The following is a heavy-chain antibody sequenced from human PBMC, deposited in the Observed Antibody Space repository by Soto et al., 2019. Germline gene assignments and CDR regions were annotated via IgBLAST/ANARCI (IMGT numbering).Heavy chain of an antibody. CDR1: GFTFSSYA. V-gene: IGHV3-23*01. D-gene: IGHD3-10*01. Sequence: EVQLLESGGGLVQPGGSLRLSCAASGFTFSSYAMWWVRQAPGKGLECVSAISGGGETTYYADSVKGRFTISRDNSKNPLYLQMNSLRAADTAVYYCAFNSGSGSYYFDYWGQGTLVTVSS. CDR2: ISGGGETT. J-gene: IGHJ4*02. CDR3: AFNSGSGSYYFDY.